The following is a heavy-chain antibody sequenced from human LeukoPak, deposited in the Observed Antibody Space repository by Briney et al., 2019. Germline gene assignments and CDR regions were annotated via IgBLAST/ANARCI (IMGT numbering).Heavy chain of an antibody. CDR3: ATNILVRDIINWFDP. CDR1: GYTFTSYD. Sequence: ASVKVSCKASGYTFTSYDINWVRQATGQGLEWMGWMNPNSGNTGYTQKFQGRVTMTTDTSISTAYMELSSLRYDDTAVYYCATNILVRDIINWFDPWGQGTLVTVSS. V-gene: IGHV1-8*02. J-gene: IGHJ5*02. D-gene: IGHD3-10*01. CDR2: MNPNSGNT.